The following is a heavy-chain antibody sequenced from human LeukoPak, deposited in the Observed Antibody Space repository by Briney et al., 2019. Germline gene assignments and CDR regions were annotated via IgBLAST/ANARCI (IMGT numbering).Heavy chain of an antibody. CDR3: ARQVGSYYIGAFDI. Sequence: SETLSLTCTVSGGSISSSSYYWGWIRQPPGKGLEWIGSIYSGESTYYSPSLKSRVTISVDTSKNQFSLKLSSVTAADTAVYYCARQVGSYYIGAFDIWGQGTMVTVSS. J-gene: IGHJ3*02. D-gene: IGHD1-26*01. CDR1: GGSISSSSYY. CDR2: IYSGEST. V-gene: IGHV4-39*01.